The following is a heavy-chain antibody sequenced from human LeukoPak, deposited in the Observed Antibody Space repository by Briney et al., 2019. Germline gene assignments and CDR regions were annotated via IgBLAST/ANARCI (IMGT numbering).Heavy chain of an antibody. Sequence: SETLSLTCAVYGGSFSGYYWSWIRQPPGKGLEWIGEINHSGSTNYNPSLKSRVTISVDTSKNQFSLKLSSVTAADTAVYYCARLLYYYDSSGYSAEYFQHWGQGTLVTVSS. J-gene: IGHJ1*01. CDR2: INHSGST. D-gene: IGHD3-22*01. V-gene: IGHV4-34*01. CDR1: GGSFSGYY. CDR3: ARLLYYYDSSGYSAEYFQH.